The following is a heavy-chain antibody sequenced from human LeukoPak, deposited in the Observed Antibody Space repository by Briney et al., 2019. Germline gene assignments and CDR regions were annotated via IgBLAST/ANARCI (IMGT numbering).Heavy chain of an antibody. CDR3: AREEWELLLDY. CDR1: GYTFTSYG. V-gene: IGHV1-18*01. J-gene: IGHJ4*02. Sequence: ASVKVSCKASGYTFTSYGFTWVRQAPGQGLEWMGWISAYNGNTNYAQKLQGRVTMTTDTSTSTAYMELRSLRSDDTAVYYCAREEWELLLDYWGQGTLVTVSS. D-gene: IGHD1-26*01. CDR2: ISAYNGNT.